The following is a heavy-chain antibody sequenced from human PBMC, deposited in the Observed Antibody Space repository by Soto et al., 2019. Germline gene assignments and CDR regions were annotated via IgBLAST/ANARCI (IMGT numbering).Heavy chain of an antibody. J-gene: IGHJ4*02. CDR2: TYHKGST. V-gene: IGHV4-59*01. D-gene: IGHD3-10*01. CDR1: GVSISSYF. Sequence: VSLTCTVSGVSISSYFWSWIRQPPGRGLEWIGYTYHKGSTNYSPSLKSRVAISLDTSENQFSLKVNSVTAEDTAVYYCARIGGYNGHLDYWGQGTPVTV. CDR3: ARIGGYNGHLDY.